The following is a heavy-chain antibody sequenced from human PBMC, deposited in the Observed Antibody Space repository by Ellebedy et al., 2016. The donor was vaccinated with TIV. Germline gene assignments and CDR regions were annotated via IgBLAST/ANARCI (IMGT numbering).Heavy chain of an antibody. J-gene: IGHJ4*02. CDR3: AKFERYFDWPTEFDY. V-gene: IGHV3-74*01. Sequence: GESLKISCAASGFTFSSYWMHWVRQAPGKGLVWVSRINSDGSSTSYADSVKGRFTISRDNAKNTLYLQMNSLRAEDTAVYYCAKFERYFDWPTEFDYWGQGTLVTVSS. CDR1: GFTFSSYW. CDR2: INSDGSST. D-gene: IGHD3-9*01.